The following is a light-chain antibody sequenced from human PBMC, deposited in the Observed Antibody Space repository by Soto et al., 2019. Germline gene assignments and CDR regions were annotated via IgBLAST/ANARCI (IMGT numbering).Light chain of an antibody. Sequence: QSVLTQPRSVAGSPGQSVTISCTGTDSDIGRYDYVSWYQQHPGKAPKLLIYDVSQRPSGVPDRFSGSKSGNTASLTISGLQTDDVADYFCSSYASSYSLLVFGIGTKLTVL. CDR1: DSDIGRYDY. V-gene: IGLV2-11*01. CDR3: SSYASSYSLLV. J-gene: IGLJ1*01. CDR2: DVS.